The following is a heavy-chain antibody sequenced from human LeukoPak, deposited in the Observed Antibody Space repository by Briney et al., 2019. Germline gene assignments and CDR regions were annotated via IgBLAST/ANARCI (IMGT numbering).Heavy chain of an antibody. J-gene: IGHJ6*02. CDR3: ARGSVRVGMDV. D-gene: IGHD6-13*01. CDR1: GITFSTSD. CDR2: IGTAGDT. Sequence: GGSLRLFCEASGITFSTSDMHWVRQAPGKGLEWVSVIGTAGDTYYADSVKGRFTISRENAKNSLYLQMNSLRAGDTAVYYCARGSVRVGMDVWGQGTRSPSP. V-gene: IGHV3-13*01.